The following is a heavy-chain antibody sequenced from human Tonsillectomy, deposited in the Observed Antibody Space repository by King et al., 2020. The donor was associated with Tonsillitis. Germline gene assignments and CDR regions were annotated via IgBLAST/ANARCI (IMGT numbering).Heavy chain of an antibody. J-gene: IGHJ6*03. D-gene: IGHD2-2*01. CDR3: ARAGTDGVSPAIAAYYMDV. V-gene: IGHV3-33*08. Sequence: VQLVESGGGVVQSGRSLRLSCAASGFTFSNYGMHWVRQAPGKGLEWVAIIWYDESNKYYADSVKGRFTISRDNSKNTLYLQMDSPRAEDTAVYYCARAGTDGVSPAIAAYYMDVWGNGTTVIVSS. CDR2: IWYDESNK. CDR1: GFTFSNYG.